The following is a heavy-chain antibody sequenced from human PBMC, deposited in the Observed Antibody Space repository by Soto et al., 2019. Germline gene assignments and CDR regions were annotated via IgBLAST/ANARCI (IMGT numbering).Heavy chain of an antibody. V-gene: IGHV4-31*03. CDR2: VYSTGST. CDR1: GASIRGSYYF. J-gene: IGHJ6*02. CDR3: ARGVLGYCSSGSCTGMDV. Sequence: PSETLSLTCTVTGASIRGSYYFWSWIRQPPGEGLEWLGDVYSTGSTYYNPSLKSRVTISVDTSKNQFSLQLSSVTAADTAVYYCARGVLGYCSSGSCTGMDVWGQGTTVTVSS. D-gene: IGHD2-15*01.